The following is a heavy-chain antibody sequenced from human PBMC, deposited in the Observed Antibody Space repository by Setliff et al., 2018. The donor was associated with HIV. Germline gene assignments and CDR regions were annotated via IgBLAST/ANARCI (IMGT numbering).Heavy chain of an antibody. J-gene: IGHJ4*02. CDR2: INHSGST. CDR3: ARGWFGGYYFDY. D-gene: IGHD3-10*01. Sequence: SETLSLTCAVYVESFSGFYWSWIRQPPGKGLEWIGEINHSGSTNYNPSLKSRVTISIDTSKNQFSLKLSFVAAADTAVYYCARGWFGGYYFDYWGQGTLVTVSS. V-gene: IGHV4-34*01. CDR1: VESFSGFY.